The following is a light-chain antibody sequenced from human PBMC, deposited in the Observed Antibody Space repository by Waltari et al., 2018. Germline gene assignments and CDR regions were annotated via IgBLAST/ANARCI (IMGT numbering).Light chain of an antibody. Sequence: DIKMTQSPSSLSASIGERVTITCRASQSISTFLNCYQQKTDTAPQVLIYQASTLHSGVPSRFSGSGSGTEFTLTITGLQPDDVATYYCQQSYSFPPTFGQGTKVEVK. V-gene: IGKV1-39*01. CDR3: QQSYSFPPT. CDR2: QAS. CDR1: QSISTF. J-gene: IGKJ1*01.